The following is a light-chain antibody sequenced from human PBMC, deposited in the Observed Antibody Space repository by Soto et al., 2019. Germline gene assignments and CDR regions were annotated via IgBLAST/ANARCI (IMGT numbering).Light chain of an antibody. CDR2: GAS. Sequence: ELVMTQSPATLSASPGERATLSCRASQSVITNVAWYQQKPGQAPRLLIYGASTRATGIPARFSGSGSGTEFTLTISSLQSEDFAVYYCQHYNHWPMYTFGQVTKVEIK. CDR3: QHYNHWPMYT. J-gene: IGKJ2*01. CDR1: QSVITN. V-gene: IGKV3-15*01.